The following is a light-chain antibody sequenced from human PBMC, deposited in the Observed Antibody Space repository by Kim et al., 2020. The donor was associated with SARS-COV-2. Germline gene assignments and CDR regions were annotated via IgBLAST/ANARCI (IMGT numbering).Light chain of an antibody. V-gene: IGLV4-69*01. CDR1: SGHSSYA. Sequence: QLVLTQSPSASASLGASVKLTCTLSSGHSSYAIAWHQQQPEKGPRYLMKLNSDGSHSKGDGIPDRFSGSSSGAERYLTISSLQSEDEPDYYCQTWGTGILVFGGGTQLTVL. J-gene: IGLJ2*01. CDR3: QTWGTGILV. CDR2: LNSDGSH.